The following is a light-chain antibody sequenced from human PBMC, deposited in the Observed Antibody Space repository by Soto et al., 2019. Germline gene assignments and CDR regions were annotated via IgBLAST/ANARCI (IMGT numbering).Light chain of an antibody. CDR2: SAS. Sequence: EIVMTQSPATLSVSPGERATLSCRASQSISTELAWYQQKPGQPPRLLIYSASTMATGVPARFTGRGSGSEFTLTISGLQSEDFAVYYCQQGHNWPLAFGQGTRLEI. CDR1: QSISTE. V-gene: IGKV3-15*01. J-gene: IGKJ2*01. CDR3: QQGHNWPLA.